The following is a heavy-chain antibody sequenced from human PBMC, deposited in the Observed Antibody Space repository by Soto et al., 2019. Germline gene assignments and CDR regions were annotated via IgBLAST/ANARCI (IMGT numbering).Heavy chain of an antibody. V-gene: IGHV4-30-4*01. CDR2: IYYSGST. CDR3: AREEGATLYFDS. J-gene: IGHJ4*02. Sequence: QVQLQESGPGLVKPSQTLPLTCTFSGGSISSGDYYWSWIRQPPGKGLEWIGYIYYSGSTSYNPSLKSRVTISVDTSKNQFSLKLSSVTVADTAMYYCAREEGATLYFDSWGQGTLVTVSS. CDR1: GGSISSGDYY. D-gene: IGHD1-26*01.